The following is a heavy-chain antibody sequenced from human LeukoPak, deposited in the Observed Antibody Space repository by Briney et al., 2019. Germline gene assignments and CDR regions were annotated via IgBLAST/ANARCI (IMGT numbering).Heavy chain of an antibody. D-gene: IGHD6-6*01. CDR2: VNPSGGSP. CDR3: ASETPIAAGPPFFDY. CDR1: VNTFTNSY. Sequence: GASVQVSCKASVNTFTNSYVHWVRQAPGQGLEWMGIVNPSGGSPTYAQKFQGIVTMTKDTSTTTVYMHLSSLRSEDTAMYYCASETPIAAGPPFFDYWGQGTLVTVSS. V-gene: IGHV1-46*01. J-gene: IGHJ4*02.